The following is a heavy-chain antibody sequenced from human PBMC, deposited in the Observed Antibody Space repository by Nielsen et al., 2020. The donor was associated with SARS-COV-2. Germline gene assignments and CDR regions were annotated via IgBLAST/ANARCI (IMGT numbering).Heavy chain of an antibody. CDR3: ARGPRRNLYSSGALDY. CDR2: IWYDGSNK. V-gene: IGHV3-33*01. CDR1: GFTFSSYG. J-gene: IGHJ4*02. D-gene: IGHD6-19*01. Sequence: GGSLRLSCAASGFTFSSYGMHWVRQAPGKGLEWVAVIWYDGSNKYYADSVKGRFTISRDNSKNTLYLQMNSLRAEDTAVYYCARGPRRNLYSSGALDYWGQGTLVTVSS.